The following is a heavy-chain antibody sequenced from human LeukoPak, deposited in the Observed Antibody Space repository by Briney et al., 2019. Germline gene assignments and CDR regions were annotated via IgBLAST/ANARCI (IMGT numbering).Heavy chain of an antibody. J-gene: IGHJ3*02. V-gene: IGHV3-30*04. CDR2: ISYDGSIK. CDR3: AKARNTMIVVPDAFDI. D-gene: IGHD3-22*01. CDR1: GFTFSSYA. Sequence: PGGSLRLSCAASGFTFSSYAMHWVRQAPGKGLEWVAAISYDGSIKYSADSVRGRFTISRDNSKNALYLQMNSLRAEDTAVYYCAKARNTMIVVPDAFDIWGQGTMVTVSS.